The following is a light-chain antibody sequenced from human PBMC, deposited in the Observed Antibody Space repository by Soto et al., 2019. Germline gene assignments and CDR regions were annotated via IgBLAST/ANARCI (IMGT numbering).Light chain of an antibody. CDR1: QSISTW. J-gene: IGKJ4*01. CDR2: KAS. Sequence: DIQMTQSPSTLSASVGDRVTITCRASQSISTWLAWYQQKPGKAPKLLIYKASGLEGGVPSRFSGSGSGTLFNINISSVHPDDFAAYYCQQYSSYPLTFGGGTTVEIK. V-gene: IGKV1-5*03. CDR3: QQYSSYPLT.